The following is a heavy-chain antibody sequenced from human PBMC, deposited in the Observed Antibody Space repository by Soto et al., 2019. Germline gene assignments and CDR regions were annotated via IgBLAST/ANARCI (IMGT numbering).Heavy chain of an antibody. CDR1: GFTVSSNY. V-gene: IGHV3-53*04. CDR3: AREVGHGWFDP. J-gene: IGHJ5*02. Sequence: EVQLVESGGGLVQPGGSLRLSCAASGFTVSSNYMSWVRQAPGKGLEWVSVIYSGGSTYYADSVKGRFTISRHNSNHTLDRHMNSLRAEDTAVYYCAREVGHGWFDPWGQGTLVTVSS. CDR2: IYSGGST.